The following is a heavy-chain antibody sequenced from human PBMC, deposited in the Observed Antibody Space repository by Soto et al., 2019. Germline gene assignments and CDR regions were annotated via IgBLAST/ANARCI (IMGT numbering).Heavy chain of an antibody. V-gene: IGHV1-3*04. CDR3: ARDDGVARGN. D-gene: IGHD6-6*01. CDR2: INTANDDT. CDR1: GYTFSSSP. J-gene: IGHJ4*02. Sequence: QVQLVQSGAEVKKPGASVKVSCRASGYTFSSSPMHWVRQAPGQRPEWMGWINTANDDTKYSQKFQDRVTLTRDTSASTAYMEVSSLTPEDTAVYYCARDDGVARGNWGQGTLVTVSS.